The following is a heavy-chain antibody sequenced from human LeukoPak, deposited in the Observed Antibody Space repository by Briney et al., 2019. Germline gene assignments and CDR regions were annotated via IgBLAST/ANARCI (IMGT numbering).Heavy chain of an antibody. CDR3: ARGPSVAAHLDS. J-gene: IGHJ4*02. CDR1: GGSITTHNW. V-gene: IGHV4-4*02. Sequence: PSRTLALTCAVSGGSITTHNWWRWVRQPPGKGLKWIVEFYHYGATHYNPSLKSRVTMSVDKSKNQFSLSLNSVTAADTAVYYCARGPSVAAHLDSWGQGTLVTVSS. D-gene: IGHD5-12*01. CDR2: FYHYGAT.